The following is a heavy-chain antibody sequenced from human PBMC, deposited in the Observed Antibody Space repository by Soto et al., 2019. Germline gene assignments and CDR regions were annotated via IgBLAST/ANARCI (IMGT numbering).Heavy chain of an antibody. Sequence: QVKLVQSGAEVKKPGASVKVSCKASGYTFTSYGISWVRQAPGQGLEWMGWISAYNGNTNYAQKLQGRVTMTTDTSTTTAYMELRSLRSDDTAVYYCARVVYDFWSGYPPLDYWGQGTLVTVSS. D-gene: IGHD3-3*01. CDR2: ISAYNGNT. CDR1: GYTFTSYG. V-gene: IGHV1-18*01. CDR3: ARVVYDFWSGYPPLDY. J-gene: IGHJ4*02.